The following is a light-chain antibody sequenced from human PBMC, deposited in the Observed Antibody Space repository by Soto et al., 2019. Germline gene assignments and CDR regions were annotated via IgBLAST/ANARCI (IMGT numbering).Light chain of an antibody. CDR1: SSDVGAYNY. CDR2: EVS. J-gene: IGLJ1*01. V-gene: IGLV2-14*01. CDR3: SSYTSSSSYV. Sequence: QSALTQPASVSGSPGQSITISCTGTSSDVGAYNYVSWYQQHPGKAPKLMIYEVSYRPSGVSNRFSGSKSGNTASLTISGLQAEDEADYYYSSYTSSSSYVFGTGTKLTVL.